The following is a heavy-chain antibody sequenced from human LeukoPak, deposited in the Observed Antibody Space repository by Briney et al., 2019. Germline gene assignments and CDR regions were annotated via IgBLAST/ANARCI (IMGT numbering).Heavy chain of an antibody. V-gene: IGHV3-21*01. D-gene: IGHD3-10*01. CDR3: ARDPHTYGSGSSLGNY. J-gene: IGHJ4*02. CDR2: ISSSSSYI. Sequence: GGSLRLSCAASGFTFSSYSMNWVRQAPGKGLEWVSSISSSSSYIYYADLVKGRFTISRDNAKNSLYLQMNSLRAEDPAVYYCARDPHTYGSGSSLGNYWGQGTLVTVSS. CDR1: GFTFSSYS.